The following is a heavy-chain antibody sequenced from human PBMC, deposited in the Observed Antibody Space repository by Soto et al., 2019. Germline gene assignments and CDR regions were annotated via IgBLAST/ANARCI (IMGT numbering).Heavy chain of an antibody. D-gene: IGHD2-2*02. CDR2: ISGSGGST. Sequence: GGSLRLSCAASGFTFSSYAMSWVRQAPGKGLEWVSAISGSGGSTYYADSVKGRFTISRDNSKNTLYLQMNSLRAENTAVYYCAKDLTSCYSFDYWGQGTLVTVSS. CDR3: AKDLTSCYSFDY. V-gene: IGHV3-23*01. CDR1: GFTFSSYA. J-gene: IGHJ4*02.